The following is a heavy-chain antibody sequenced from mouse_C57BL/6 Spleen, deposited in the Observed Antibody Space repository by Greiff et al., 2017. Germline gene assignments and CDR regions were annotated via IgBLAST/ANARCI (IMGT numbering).Heavy chain of an antibody. CDR2: ISSGSSTI. D-gene: IGHD1-1*01. CDR1: GFTFSDYG. Sequence: DVMLVESGGGLVKPGGSLKLSCAASGFTFSDYGMHWVRQAPEKGLEWVAYISSGSSTIYYADTVKGRFTISRDNAKNTLFLQMTSLRSEDTAMYYCARPTTVVPTGYFDVWGTGTTVIVSS. V-gene: IGHV5-17*01. CDR3: ARPTTVVPTGYFDV. J-gene: IGHJ1*03.